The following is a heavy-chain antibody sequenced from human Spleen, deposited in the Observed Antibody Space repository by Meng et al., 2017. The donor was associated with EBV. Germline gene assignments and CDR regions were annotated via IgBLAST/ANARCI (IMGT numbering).Heavy chain of an antibody. CDR2: ITVSSSHI. CDR3: VRVVSGYGAY. V-gene: IGHV3-21*01. J-gene: IGHJ4*02. CDR1: GFTFRAYS. D-gene: IGHD5-12*01. Sequence: VELGESWVAGGPPGGSLELSWSASGFTFRAYSMNWGRQAPGEGLEWVASITVSSSHIYYAPSVRGRFTISRDDAKNSLFLKMTSLKSEDTAVYYCVRVVSGYGAYWGQGTLVTVSS.